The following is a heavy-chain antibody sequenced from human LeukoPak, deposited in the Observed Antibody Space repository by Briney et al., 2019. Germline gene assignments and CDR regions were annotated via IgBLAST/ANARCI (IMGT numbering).Heavy chain of an antibody. CDR3: VKDSVSPGYFGYGMDV. V-gene: IGHV3-9*01. D-gene: IGHD2-21*01. CDR2: ISWNSGKI. Sequence: PGGSLRLSCAASGFTFDDYAMHWVRQAPGKGLEWVSGISWNSGKISYADSVKGRFTISRDNAKNSLYLQMNSLRDEDTALYYCVKDSVSPGYFGYGMDVWGQGTTVTVSS. J-gene: IGHJ6*02. CDR1: GFTFDDYA.